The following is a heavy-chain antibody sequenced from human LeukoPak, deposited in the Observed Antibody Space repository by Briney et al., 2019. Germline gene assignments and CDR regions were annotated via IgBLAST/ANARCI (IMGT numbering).Heavy chain of an antibody. CDR1: GFTFSSYA. Sequence: GRSLRLSCAASGFTFSSYAMHWVRQAPGKGLEWVAVISYDGSNKYYADSVKGRFTISRDNSKNTLYLQMNSLRAEDTAVYYCARGHYGGNSGYYYYGMDVWGQGTTVTVSS. V-gene: IGHV3-30*04. D-gene: IGHD4-23*01. J-gene: IGHJ6*02. CDR3: ARGHYGGNSGYYYYGMDV. CDR2: ISYDGSNK.